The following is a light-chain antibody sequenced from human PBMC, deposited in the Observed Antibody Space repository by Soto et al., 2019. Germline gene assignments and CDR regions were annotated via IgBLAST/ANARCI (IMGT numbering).Light chain of an antibody. J-gene: IGLJ2*01. Sequence: QSALTQPPSASGSPGQSVTISCTGTSSDVGGYNYVSWYQQHPGKVPKLMIYEVSKRPSGVPDRFSGSKSGNTSSLTVSVLQAEDEADYYCSSYAGSNNPVLFGGGTKLTVL. V-gene: IGLV2-8*01. CDR1: SSDVGGYNY. CDR3: SSYAGSNNPVL. CDR2: EVS.